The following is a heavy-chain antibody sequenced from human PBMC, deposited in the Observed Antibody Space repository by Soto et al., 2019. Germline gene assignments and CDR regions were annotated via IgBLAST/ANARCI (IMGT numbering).Heavy chain of an antibody. CDR1: GTIFSSYT. CDR3: ARGLGGRMDD. J-gene: IGHJ6*02. V-gene: IGHV1-69*08. D-gene: IGHD3-16*01. CDR2: IIPILGET. Sequence: QVQLVQSGAEVKKPGSSVRVSCKASGTIFSSYTISWVRQAPGQGLEWMGRIIPILGETNSAQKFQGRVTLTADKSTNTAYMQLNSLRLEDTAVYYCARGLGGRMDDWGQGTTVTV.